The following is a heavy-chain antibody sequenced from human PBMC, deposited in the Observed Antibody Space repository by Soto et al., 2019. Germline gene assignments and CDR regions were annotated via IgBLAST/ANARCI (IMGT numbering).Heavy chain of an antibody. D-gene: IGHD5-12*01. CDR3: ARAGGYDSGRDAFDI. CDR2: IIPIFGTA. V-gene: IGHV1-69*13. CDR1: GGTFSSYA. Sequence: ASVKVSCKASGGTFSSYAISWVRQAPGQGLEWMGGIIPIFGTANYAQKFQGRVTITADESTSTAYMELSSLRSEDTAVYYCARAGGYDSGRDAFDIWGQGTMVTVSS. J-gene: IGHJ3*02.